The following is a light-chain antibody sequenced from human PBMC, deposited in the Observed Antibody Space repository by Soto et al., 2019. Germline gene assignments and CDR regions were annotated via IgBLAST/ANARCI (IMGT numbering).Light chain of an antibody. CDR1: SSDVGGYNY. Sequence: QSALTQPASVSGSPGQSITISCTGTSSDVGGYNYVSWYQQHPGKAPKLMIYDVSNRPSGVSNRFSDSTSGNTASMTISGLQAEDESDYYCTSYTSSSTLGVFGTGTKVTVL. CDR2: DVS. V-gene: IGLV2-14*01. CDR3: TSYTSSSTLGV. J-gene: IGLJ1*01.